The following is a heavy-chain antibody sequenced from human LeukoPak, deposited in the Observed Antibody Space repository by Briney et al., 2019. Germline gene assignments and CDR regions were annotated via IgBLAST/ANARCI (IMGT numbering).Heavy chain of an antibody. CDR2: ISGSGGST. CDR3: ARPQREWLFQDY. J-gene: IGHJ4*02. Sequence: GGSLRLSCAASGFTFSSYGMSWVRQAPGKGLEWVSAISGSGGSTYYADSVKGRFTISRDNSKNMLYLQMNSLRAEDTAVYYCARPQREWLFQDYWGQGTLVTVSS. V-gene: IGHV3-23*01. CDR1: GFTFSSYG. D-gene: IGHD3-3*01.